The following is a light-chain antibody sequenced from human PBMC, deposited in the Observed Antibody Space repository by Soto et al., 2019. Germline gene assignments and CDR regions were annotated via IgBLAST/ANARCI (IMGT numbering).Light chain of an antibody. J-gene: IGLJ2*01. CDR2: STN. V-gene: IGLV1-47*02. CDR1: RSNIGDNY. Sequence: QSVLTQPPSASGTPGQRVTISCSGSRSNIGDNYVYWYQQFPGTAPKLLIYSTNQRPSGVPDRLSGSKSGTSASLAISGLRSEDEADYYCAAWDDSLSGLVFGGGTKLTVL. CDR3: AAWDDSLSGLV.